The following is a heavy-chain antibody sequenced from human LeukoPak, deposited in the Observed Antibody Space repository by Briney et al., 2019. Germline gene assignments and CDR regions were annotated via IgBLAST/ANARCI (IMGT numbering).Heavy chain of an antibody. J-gene: IGHJ4*02. Sequence: GGSLRLSCAASGFTFSSYEMNWVRQAPGKGLEWVSYISSSGSTIYYADSVKGRFTISRDNSKNTLYLQMNSLRAEDTAVYYCAKRYSSSWYYVYWGQGTLVTVSS. CDR3: AKRYSSSWYYVY. CDR2: ISSSGSTI. D-gene: IGHD6-13*01. CDR1: GFTFSSYE. V-gene: IGHV3-48*03.